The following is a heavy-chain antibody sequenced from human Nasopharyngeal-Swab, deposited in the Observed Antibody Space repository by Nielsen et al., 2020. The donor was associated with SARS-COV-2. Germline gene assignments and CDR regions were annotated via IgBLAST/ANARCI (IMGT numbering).Heavy chain of an antibody. Sequence: ASVKVSCKASGYTFTSYGISWVRQAPGQGLEWMGWISAYNGNTNYAQKLQGRVTMTTDTSTSTAYMELRSLRSDDTAVYYCARDFNRNYYDSSGYLDYYYYGMDVWGQGTTVTVSS. CDR1: GYTFTSYG. J-gene: IGHJ6*02. CDR2: ISAYNGNT. V-gene: IGHV1-18*01. D-gene: IGHD3-22*01. CDR3: ARDFNRNYYDSSGYLDYYYYGMDV.